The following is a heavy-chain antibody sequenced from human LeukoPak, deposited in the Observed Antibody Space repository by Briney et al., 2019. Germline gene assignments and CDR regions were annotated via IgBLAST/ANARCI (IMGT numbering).Heavy chain of an antibody. Sequence: ASETLSLTCTVSGGSISSGSYYWSWIRQPARKGLEWIGRIYASGSTNYNPSLKSRVTISVDTSKNQFSLKLSSVTAADTAVYYCARYQADIVVVPAAIDYYYMDVWGKGTTVTVSS. J-gene: IGHJ6*03. V-gene: IGHV4-61*02. CDR3: ARYQADIVVVPAAIDYYYMDV. CDR1: GGSISSGSYY. CDR2: IYASGST. D-gene: IGHD2-2*02.